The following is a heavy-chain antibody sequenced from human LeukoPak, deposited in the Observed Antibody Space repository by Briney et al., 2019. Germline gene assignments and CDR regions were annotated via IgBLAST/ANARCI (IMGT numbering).Heavy chain of an antibody. J-gene: IGHJ4*02. V-gene: IGHV1-8*01. D-gene: IGHD7-27*01. Sequence: ASVKVSCTASGYTFTSYDINWVRQATGQGLEWMGWMSPNSGNTGYAQKFQGRVTMTRDTSIGTAYLELSSLKSEDTAVYYCARTPPNWGADYWGQGTLDTVSS. CDR1: GYTFTSYD. CDR3: ARTPPNWGADY. CDR2: MSPNSGNT.